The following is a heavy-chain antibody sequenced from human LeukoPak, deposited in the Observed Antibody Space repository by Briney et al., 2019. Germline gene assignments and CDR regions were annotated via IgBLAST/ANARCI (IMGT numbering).Heavy chain of an antibody. D-gene: IGHD6-19*01. CDR2: INHSGST. CDR1: GGSFSGYY. J-gene: IGHJ4*02. CDR3: ARLLGGWLTPNYYFDY. Sequence: PSETPSLTCAVYGGSFSGYYWSWIRQPPGKGLEWIGEINHSGSTNYNPSLKSRVTISVDTSKNQFSLKLSSVTAADTAVYYCARLLGGWLTPNYYFDYWGQGTLVTVSS. V-gene: IGHV4-34*01.